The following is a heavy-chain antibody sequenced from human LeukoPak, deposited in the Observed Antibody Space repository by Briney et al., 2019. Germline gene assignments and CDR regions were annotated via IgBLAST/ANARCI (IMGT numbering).Heavy chain of an antibody. Sequence: PAGGSLRLSCAASGFTFSSYAMHWVRQAPGKGLEWVAVISYDGSNKYYADSVKGRFTISRDNSKNTLYLQMNSLRAEDTAVYYCARVEERGYSYGSFDYWGQGTLVTVSS. CDR2: ISYDGSNK. D-gene: IGHD5-18*01. CDR3: ARVEERGYSYGSFDY. J-gene: IGHJ4*02. V-gene: IGHV3-30-3*01. CDR1: GFTFSSYA.